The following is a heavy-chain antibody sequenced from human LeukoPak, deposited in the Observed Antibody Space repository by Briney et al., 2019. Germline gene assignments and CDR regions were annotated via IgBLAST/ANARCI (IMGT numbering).Heavy chain of an antibody. CDR1: GGSISSHY. CDR3: ARASGSYYEASFDY. J-gene: IGHJ4*02. V-gene: IGHV4-59*11. D-gene: IGHD1-26*01. CDR2: IYYSGST. Sequence: SETLSLTCTVSGGSISSHYWSWIRQPPGKGLEWIGYIYYSGSTNYNPSLKSRVTISVDTSKSQFSLKLSSVTAADTAVYYCARASGSYYEASFDYWGQGTLVTVSS.